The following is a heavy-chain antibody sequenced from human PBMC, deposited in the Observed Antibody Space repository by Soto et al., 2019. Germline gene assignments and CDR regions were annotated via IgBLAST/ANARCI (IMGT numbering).Heavy chain of an antibody. CDR2: INPSGGSR. Sequence: QVHLVQSGAEVMKPGASVKVSCRAAGRAFSTTYIHWVRQAPGQGLEWMGIINPSGGSRSYPQTFQCRVTMTGDRSPVYMELRSLTFEDTAVYYCAGGTLWFGEFSQFDPWAQGPLATVSS. J-gene: IGHJ5*02. CDR3: AGGTLWFGEFSQFDP. V-gene: IGHV1-46*01. CDR1: GRAFSTTY. D-gene: IGHD3-10*01.